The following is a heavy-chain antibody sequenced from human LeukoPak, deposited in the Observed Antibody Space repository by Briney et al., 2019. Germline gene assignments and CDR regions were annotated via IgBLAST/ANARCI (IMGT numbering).Heavy chain of an antibody. CDR3: AREFKQWLAPWGY. Sequence: ASVKVSRKASGYTFTGYYMHWVRQAPGQGLEWMGWINPNSGGTNYAQKFQGRVTMTRDTSISTAYMELSRLRSDDTAVYYCAREFKQWLAPWGYWGQGTLVTVSS. J-gene: IGHJ4*02. CDR2: INPNSGGT. D-gene: IGHD6-19*01. V-gene: IGHV1-2*02. CDR1: GYTFTGYY.